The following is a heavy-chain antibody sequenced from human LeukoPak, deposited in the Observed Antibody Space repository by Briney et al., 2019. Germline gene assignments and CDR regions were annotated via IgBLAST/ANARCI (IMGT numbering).Heavy chain of an antibody. Sequence: GGSLRLSCAASGLTFSSYAMSWVRQAPGKGLEWVSAISGSGDSTYYADSVKGRFTISRDNSKNTMYLQMSSLRAEDTAVYYCTKGRSCANGICYSWFPEIWGHGTMVTVSS. D-gene: IGHD2-8*01. V-gene: IGHV3-23*01. CDR2: ISGSGDST. CDR3: TKGRSCANGICYSWFPEI. CDR1: GLTFSSYA. J-gene: IGHJ3*02.